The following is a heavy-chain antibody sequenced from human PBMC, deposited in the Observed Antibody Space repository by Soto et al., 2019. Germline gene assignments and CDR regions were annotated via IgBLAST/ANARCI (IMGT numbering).Heavy chain of an antibody. CDR2: IYYSGST. D-gene: IGHD6-13*01. CDR1: GGSISSGGYY. J-gene: IGHJ6*02. V-gene: IGHV4-31*03. Sequence: SSETLSLTCTVSGGSISSGGYYWSWIRQHPGKGLEWIGYIYYSGSTYYNPSLKSRVTISVDTSKNQFSLKLSSVTAADTAVYYCARVVRGYSSSLDYYYYGMDVWGQGTTVTVSS. CDR3: ARVVRGYSSSLDYYYYGMDV.